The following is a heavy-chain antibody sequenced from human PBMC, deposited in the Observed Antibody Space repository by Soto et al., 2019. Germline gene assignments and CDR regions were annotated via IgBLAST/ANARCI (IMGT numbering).Heavy chain of an antibody. CDR1: GYSFTSYW. D-gene: IGHD6-6*01. J-gene: IGHJ6*02. CDR3: ARASVGLPYSSSSQRYYYYYGMDV. Sequence: GESLKISCKGSGYSFTSYWIGWVRQMPGKGLEWMGIIYPGNSDTRYSPSFQGQVTISADKSISTAYLQWSSLKASDTAMYYCARASVGLPYSSSSQRYYYYYGMDVWGQGTTVTVSS. V-gene: IGHV5-51*01. CDR2: IYPGNSDT.